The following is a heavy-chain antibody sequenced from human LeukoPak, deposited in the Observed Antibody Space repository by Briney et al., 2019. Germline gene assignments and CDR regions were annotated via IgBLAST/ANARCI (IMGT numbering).Heavy chain of an antibody. J-gene: IGHJ4*02. CDR2: ISGSGGST. CDR3: AKDEGSGWYYFDY. D-gene: IGHD6-19*01. Sequence: GGSLRLSCAASGFTFSSYAMSWVRQAPGKGLEWVSAISGSGGSTYYADSVKGRFTISRDNSYNTVSLQMNSLRDEDTGVYFCAKDEGSGWYYFDYWGQGTLVTVSS. V-gene: IGHV3-23*01. CDR1: GFTFSSYA.